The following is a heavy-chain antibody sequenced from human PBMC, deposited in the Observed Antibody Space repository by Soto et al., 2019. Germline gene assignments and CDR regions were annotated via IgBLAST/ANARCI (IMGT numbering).Heavy chain of an antibody. V-gene: IGHV3-23*01. CDR2: ISARGGSS. Sequence: VQLLESGGGLVQPGGSLRLSCAASGFSFSSYAMVWVRQAPGKGLEWVSVISARGGSSYFADSVKGRFTISRDNSKNVLSIEMNSLRAEDTAIYFCAKGSIEYSASVDNWGQGTLALVSS. J-gene: IGHJ4*01. CDR1: GFSFSSYA. D-gene: IGHD5-12*01. CDR3: AKGSIEYSASVDN.